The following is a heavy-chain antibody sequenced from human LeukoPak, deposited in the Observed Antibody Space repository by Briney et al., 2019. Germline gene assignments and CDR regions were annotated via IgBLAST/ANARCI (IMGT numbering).Heavy chain of an antibody. CDR1: GFTFSGYG. V-gene: IGHV3-30*02. J-gene: IGHJ4*02. CDR3: AKDLAWGFDY. Sequence: PGGSLRLSCAPSGFTFSGYGMHWVRQAPGKGREWVTFIRYDGGNHNYGDSVKGRFTISRDNLKNTLYLQMNSLRPEDTALYYCAKDLAWGFDYWGQGTLVTVSS. CDR2: IRYDGGNH. D-gene: IGHD7-27*01.